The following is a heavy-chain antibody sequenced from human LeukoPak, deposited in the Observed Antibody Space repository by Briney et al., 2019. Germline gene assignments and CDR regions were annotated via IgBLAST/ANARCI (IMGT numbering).Heavy chain of an antibody. V-gene: IGHV4-34*01. Sequence: SETLSLTCVVYGGSFSGDYWSWIRQPPGRGLEWIGEINHSGGTNYNPSLKSRVTISVDTSKNQFSLKLSSVTAADTAVYYCAREGFGELSHFDYWGQGTLVTVSS. D-gene: IGHD3-10*01. CDR2: INHSGGT. CDR1: GGSFSGDY. CDR3: AREGFGELSHFDY. J-gene: IGHJ4*02.